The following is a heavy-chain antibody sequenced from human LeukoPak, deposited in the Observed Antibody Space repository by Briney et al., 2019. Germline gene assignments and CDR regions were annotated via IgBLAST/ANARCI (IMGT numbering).Heavy chain of an antibody. J-gene: IGHJ3*02. CDR1: GGSISSYY. CDR3: ATLSSSTTHDASDI. CDR2: IYYSGST. V-gene: IGHV4-59*01. Sequence: SETLSLTCTVSGGSISSYYWSWIRQPPGKGLEWIGYIYYSGSTNYNPSLKSRVTISVDTSKNQFSLKLSSVTAADTAVYYCATLSSSTTHDASDIWGQGTMVTVSS. D-gene: IGHD1-1*01.